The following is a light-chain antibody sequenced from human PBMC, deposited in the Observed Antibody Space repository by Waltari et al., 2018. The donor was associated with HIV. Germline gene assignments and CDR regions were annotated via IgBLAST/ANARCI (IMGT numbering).Light chain of an antibody. CDR1: QSLVYSDGNTY. J-gene: IGKJ4*01. Sequence: DVVMTQSPLSLPVTLGQPASISCRSSQSLVYSDGNTYLNWFQQRPGQSPRRLIYKVSNRDSGVPDRVSGSGSGTDFTLKISRVEAEDVGVYYCMQGTHRLTFGGGTKVEIK. V-gene: IGKV2-30*01. CDR3: MQGTHRLT. CDR2: KVS.